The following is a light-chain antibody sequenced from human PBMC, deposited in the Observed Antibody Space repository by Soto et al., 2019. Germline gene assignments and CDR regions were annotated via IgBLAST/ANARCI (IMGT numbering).Light chain of an antibody. Sequence: DVQMTQSPSTLSVSVGDRVTITCRASQDIDISLAWFQQRPGKAPKVLIYAASGLASGVPSTFSGSGSGTEFTLTISSVQPDDFATYFCQHYDTFSWTFGQGTKVEMK. CDR1: QDIDIS. J-gene: IGKJ1*01. CDR2: AAS. V-gene: IGKV1-5*01. CDR3: QHYDTFSWT.